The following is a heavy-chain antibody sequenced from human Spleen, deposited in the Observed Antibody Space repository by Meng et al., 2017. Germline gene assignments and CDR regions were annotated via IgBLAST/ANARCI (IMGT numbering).Heavy chain of an antibody. CDR2: ISLDGSGK. CDR3: AREAYSSGFAGMFNY. Sequence: GESLKISCSASGFSFSNYEMAWVRQAPGKGLEWVAVISLDGSGKQYADSVKGRFTFSRDDSKNTVYLQMNSLTSEDTAVYYCAREAYSSGFAGMFNYWGQGNLVTVSS. D-gene: IGHD3-22*01. V-gene: IGHV3-30*03. CDR1: GFSFSNYE. J-gene: IGHJ4*02.